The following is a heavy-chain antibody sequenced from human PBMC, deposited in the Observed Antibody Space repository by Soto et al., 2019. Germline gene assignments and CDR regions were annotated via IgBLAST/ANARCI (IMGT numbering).Heavy chain of an antibody. J-gene: IGHJ1*01. Sequence: GASVKVSCKASGYMFTGYYIHWVRQAPGQGLEWMGWINPNNGDTNYVQKFQGRVTMTRDTSISTAYMELKRLISDDTAVYFCARVFSYGGNSGYLHHWGQGTRVTVS. CDR2: INPNNGDT. CDR3: ARVFSYGGNSGYLHH. V-gene: IGHV1-2*02. CDR1: GYMFTGYY. D-gene: IGHD4-17*01.